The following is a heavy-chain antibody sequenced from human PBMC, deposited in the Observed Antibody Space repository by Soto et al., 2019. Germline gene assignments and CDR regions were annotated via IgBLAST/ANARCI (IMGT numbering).Heavy chain of an antibody. D-gene: IGHD5-12*01. V-gene: IGHV3-21*01. CDR2: ISSSSRYI. Sequence: PGGSLRLSCAASEFTFSSYSMNWVRQAPGKGLEWVSSISSSSRYIYYADSVKGRFTISRDNAKNSLYLQMNSLRAEDTAVYYCARSVSGYRLDYWGQGTLVTVSS. J-gene: IGHJ4*02. CDR1: EFTFSSYS. CDR3: ARSVSGYRLDY.